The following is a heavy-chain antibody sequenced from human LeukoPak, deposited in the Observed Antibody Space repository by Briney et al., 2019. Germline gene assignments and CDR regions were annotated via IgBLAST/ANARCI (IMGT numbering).Heavy chain of an antibody. CDR1: GGSISSYY. Sequence: SETLSLTCTVSGGSISSYYWSWIRQPPGKGLEWIGYIYYSGSTNYNPSLKSRVTISVDTSKNQFSLKLSSVTAADTAVYYCARQIYPYSSSCWFDPWGQGTLVTVSS. V-gene: IGHV4-59*08. J-gene: IGHJ5*02. D-gene: IGHD6-13*01. CDR3: ARQIYPYSSSCWFDP. CDR2: IYYSGST.